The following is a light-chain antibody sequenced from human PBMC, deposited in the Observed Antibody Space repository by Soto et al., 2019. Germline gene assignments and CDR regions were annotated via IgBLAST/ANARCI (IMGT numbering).Light chain of an antibody. J-gene: IGKJ1*01. CDR3: QQYGSSPRT. CDR2: DAS. V-gene: IGKV3-20*01. Sequence: EFVLTQSPGTLSLSPGERTTLSCRASQTVRNNYLAWYQQKPGQAPTLLIYDASNRATGIPDRFSGGGSGTDFTLTISRLEPEDFAVYCCQQYGSSPRTFGQGTKVDNK. CDR1: QTVRNNY.